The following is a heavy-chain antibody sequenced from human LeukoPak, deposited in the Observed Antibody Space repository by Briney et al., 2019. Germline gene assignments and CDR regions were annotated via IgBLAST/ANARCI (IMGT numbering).Heavy chain of an antibody. J-gene: IGHJ3*02. CDR3: ARLFGGWADFDI. V-gene: IGHV5-51*01. Sequence: GGALLIPSRGSGYIFIGYWIGWVRRMPGKGVGGMGIICHSDYDTRYSPSFHGQTTITADNSISTAHLQWSSLNAADTAMYYCARLFGGWADFDIWGQGTMVTVSS. CDR1: GYIFIGYW. D-gene: IGHD4-23*01. CDR2: ICHSDYDT.